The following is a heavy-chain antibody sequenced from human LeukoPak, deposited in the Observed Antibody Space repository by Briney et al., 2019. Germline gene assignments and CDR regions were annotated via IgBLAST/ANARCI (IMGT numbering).Heavy chain of an antibody. J-gene: IGHJ4*02. V-gene: IGHV4-59*01. Sequence: PSETLSLTCSVSGGSISTYYWSWIRQPPGKGLEWIGYIYYKGSTNYNPSLKSRVTISVDPSRNQFSLKLTSVTAADTAVYYCARGDLAIVATIPVDWGQGTLVIVSS. CDR1: GGSISTYY. D-gene: IGHD5-12*01. CDR3: ARGDLAIVATIPVD. CDR2: IYYKGST.